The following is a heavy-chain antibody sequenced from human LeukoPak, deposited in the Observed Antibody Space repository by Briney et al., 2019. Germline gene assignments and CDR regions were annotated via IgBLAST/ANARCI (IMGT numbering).Heavy chain of an antibody. CDR1: GFTFSSYA. J-gene: IGHJ5*02. CDR3: ATGYCSSTSCYNRFDP. Sequence: GGSLRLSCAASGFTFSSYAMSWVRQAPGKGLEWVSAISGSGYSTYYADSVKGRFTISRDNSKNTLYLQMNSLRAEDTAVYYCATGYCSSTSCYNRFDPWGQGTLVTVSS. D-gene: IGHD2-2*01. V-gene: IGHV3-23*01. CDR2: ISGSGYST.